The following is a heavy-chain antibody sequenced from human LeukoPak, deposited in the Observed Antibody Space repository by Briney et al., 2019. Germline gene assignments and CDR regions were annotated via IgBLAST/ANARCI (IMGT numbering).Heavy chain of an antibody. CDR1: GDSISSSSW. J-gene: IGHJ4*02. CDR2: IYHGGSA. D-gene: IGHD6-13*01. CDR3: AGHPRIGQQLAIDY. Sequence: PSGTLSLTCAVSGDSISSSSWWSWVRQPPGKGLEWIGEIYHGGSANYNPSLKSRVTISVDKSKNQLSLHLNSVTAADTAIYYCAGHPRIGQQLAIDYWGQGTLVTVSS. V-gene: IGHV4-4*02.